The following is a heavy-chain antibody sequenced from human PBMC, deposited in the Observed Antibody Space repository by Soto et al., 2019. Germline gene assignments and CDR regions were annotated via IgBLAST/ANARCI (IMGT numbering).Heavy chain of an antibody. D-gene: IGHD5-12*01. V-gene: IGHV4-39*01. Sequence: PSETLSLTCTVSGGSISSSSYYWGWIRQPPGKGLDWIGNIYYSGSTFYNPSLKSRVTISVDTSKSQFSPSLSSVTAADTAVYYCATTNPGFTYGYDPFAIWGQGTMVTLSS. CDR3: ATTNPGFTYGYDPFAI. J-gene: IGHJ3*02. CDR1: GGSISSSSYY. CDR2: IYYSGST.